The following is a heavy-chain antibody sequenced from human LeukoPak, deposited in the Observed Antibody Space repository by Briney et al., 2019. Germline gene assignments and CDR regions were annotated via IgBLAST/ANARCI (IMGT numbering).Heavy chain of an antibody. Sequence: PGGSLRLSCAASGFTFSSYGMHWVRQAPGKGLEWVAFIRYDGSNKYYADSVKGRFTISRDNSKNTLYLQMNSLRAEDTAVYYCAKDLVYPYYYYMDVWGKGTTVTVSS. D-gene: IGHD2-8*01. V-gene: IGHV3-30*02. CDR3: AKDLVYPYYYYMDV. J-gene: IGHJ6*03. CDR1: GFTFSSYG. CDR2: IRYDGSNK.